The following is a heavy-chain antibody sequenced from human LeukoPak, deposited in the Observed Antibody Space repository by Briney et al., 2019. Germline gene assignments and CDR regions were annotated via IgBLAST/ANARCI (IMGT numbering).Heavy chain of an antibody. CDR3: ASSTYYDILTGGVYYYGMDV. CDR2: IYYSGST. D-gene: IGHD3-9*01. V-gene: IGHV4-30-4*02. Sequence: PSETLSLTCTVSGGSISSGDYYWSWIRQPPGKGLEWIGYIYYSGSTYYNPSLKSRVTISVDTSKNQFSLKLSSVTAADTAVYYCASSTYYDILTGGVYYYGMDVWGQGTTVTVSS. CDR1: GGSISSGDYY. J-gene: IGHJ6*02.